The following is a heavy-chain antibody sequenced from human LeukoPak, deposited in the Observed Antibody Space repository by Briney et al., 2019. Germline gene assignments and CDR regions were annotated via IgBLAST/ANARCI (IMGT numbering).Heavy chain of an antibody. CDR2: INHSGST. V-gene: IGHV4-34*01. CDR3: ARRRLYDYVWGSYRYTFGYFDY. J-gene: IGHJ4*02. D-gene: IGHD3-16*02. Sequence: PSETLSLTCAVYGGSFSGYYWSWIRQPPGKGLEWIGEINHSGSTNYNPSLKSRVTISVDTSKNQFSLKLSSATAADTAVYYCARRRLYDYVWGSYRYTFGYFDYWGQGTLVTVSS. CDR1: GGSFSGYY.